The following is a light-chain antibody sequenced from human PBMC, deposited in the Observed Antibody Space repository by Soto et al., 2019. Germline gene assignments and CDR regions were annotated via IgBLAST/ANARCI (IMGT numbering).Light chain of an antibody. CDR2: QTS. J-gene: IGKJ5*01. CDR1: QYINPR. V-gene: IGKV3-20*01. Sequence: EIVLPQSQATLSWFPGDRFKLHCMASQYINPRVAWYPHRPGQAPRLLIYQTSIRAAAIPARVSASGSGTDFTLTISDVQPEELAVYYGQQYGSSPITFGQGTRLEIK. CDR3: QQYGSSPIT.